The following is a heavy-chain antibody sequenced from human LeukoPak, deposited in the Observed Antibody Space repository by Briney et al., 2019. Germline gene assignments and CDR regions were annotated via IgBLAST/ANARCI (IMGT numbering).Heavy chain of an antibody. CDR3: ARHSIRLWSMYYFDY. CDR1: GFMFSTYA. J-gene: IGHJ4*02. D-gene: IGHD5-18*01. Sequence: PGGSLRLSCAGSGFMFSTYAMTGVRQAPGKGLEWVSSISSSSSYIYYADSVQGRFTISRDNAKSSLYLQMNSLRVEDTAVYYCARHSIRLWSMYYFDYWGQGTLVTVSS. CDR2: ISSSSSYI. V-gene: IGHV3-21*01.